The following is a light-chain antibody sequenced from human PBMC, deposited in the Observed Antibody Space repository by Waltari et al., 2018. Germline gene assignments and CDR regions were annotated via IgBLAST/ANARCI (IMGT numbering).Light chain of an antibody. CDR2: KAS. CDR1: QSISNW. CDR3: QQYNSYSLLT. V-gene: IGKV1-5*03. J-gene: IGKJ4*01. Sequence: DIQMTQSPSTLSASVGDRFTITCRASQSISNWLAWYQQNPGKAPKLLIYKASTLESGVPSRFSGSGSVTDFTLTISSLQPDDFATYYCQQYNSYSLLTFGGGTKVEIK.